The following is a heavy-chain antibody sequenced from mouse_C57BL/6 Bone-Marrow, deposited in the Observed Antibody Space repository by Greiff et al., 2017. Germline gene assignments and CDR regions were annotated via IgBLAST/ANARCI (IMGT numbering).Heavy chain of an antibody. Sequence: VQLQQSGAELVRPGSSVKLSCKPSGYTFTSYGINWVKQRPGLGLEWIGYIYIGNGYTEYNEKFKGKATLTSDTSSSTAYMQLSSLTSEGSTIDVWASYDVDYWGQGTTLTVSA. CDR2: IYIGNGYT. V-gene: IGHV1-58*01. D-gene: IGHD2-12*01. J-gene: IGHJ2*01. CDR3: ASYDVDY. CDR1: GYTFTSYG.